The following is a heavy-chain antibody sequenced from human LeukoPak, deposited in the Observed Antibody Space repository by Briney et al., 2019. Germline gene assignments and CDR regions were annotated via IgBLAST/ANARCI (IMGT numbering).Heavy chain of an antibody. J-gene: IGHJ4*02. CDR3: ALEGPPDPRFDY. CDR2: ISSSSSYI. CDR1: GFTFSSYS. Sequence: GGSLRLSCAASGFTFSSYSMNWVRQAPGKGLEWVSSISSSSSYIYYADSVKGRFTISRDNAKNSLYLQMNSLRAEDTAVYYCALEGPPDPRFDYWGQGTLVTVSS. V-gene: IGHV3-21*04.